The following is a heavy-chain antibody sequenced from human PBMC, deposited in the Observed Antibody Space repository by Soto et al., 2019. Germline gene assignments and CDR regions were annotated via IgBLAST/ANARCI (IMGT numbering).Heavy chain of an antibody. Sequence: SETLSLTCAVYGGSFSGYYWSWIRQPPGKGLEWIGEINHSGSTNYNPSLKSRVTISVDTSKNQFSLKLSSVTAADTAVYYCARLPSQNIVATIDYYFDYWGQGTLVTVSS. V-gene: IGHV4-34*01. CDR1: GGSFSGYY. CDR2: INHSGST. D-gene: IGHD5-12*01. CDR3: ARLPSQNIVATIDYYFDY. J-gene: IGHJ4*02.